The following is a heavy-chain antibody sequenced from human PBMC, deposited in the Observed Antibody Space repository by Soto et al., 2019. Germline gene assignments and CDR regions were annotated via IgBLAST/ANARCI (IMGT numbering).Heavy chain of an antibody. CDR1: GGSISSSSYY. CDR2: IYYSGST. CDR3: ARTNYYGSGSYYNVVWVDNWFDT. Sequence: PSETLSLTCTVSGGSISSSSYYWGWIRQPPGKGLEWIGSIYYSGSTYYNPSLKSRVTISVDTSKNQFSLKLSSVTAADTAVYYCARTNYYGSGSYYNVVWVDNWFDTWGQGTLVTVSS. D-gene: IGHD3-10*01. J-gene: IGHJ5*02. V-gene: IGHV4-39*01.